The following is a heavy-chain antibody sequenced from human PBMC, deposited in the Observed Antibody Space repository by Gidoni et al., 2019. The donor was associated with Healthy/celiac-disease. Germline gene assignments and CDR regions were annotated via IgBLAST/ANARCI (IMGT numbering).Heavy chain of an antibody. D-gene: IGHD1-1*01. Sequence: QVQLQESGPGLVTPSETLSLTCTASGYSISSGYYWGWIRQPPGKGLEWIGSIYHSGSTYYNPSLKSRVTISVDTSKNQFSLKLSSVTAADTAVYYCARETGTTGDYWGQGTLVTVSS. CDR3: ARETGTTGDY. CDR1: GYSISSGYY. V-gene: IGHV4-38-2*02. CDR2: IYHSGST. J-gene: IGHJ4*02.